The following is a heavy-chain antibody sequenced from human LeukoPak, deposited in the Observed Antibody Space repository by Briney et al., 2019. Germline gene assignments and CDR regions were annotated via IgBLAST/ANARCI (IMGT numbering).Heavy chain of an antibody. CDR1: GFTFDDYA. V-gene: IGHV3-9*01. CDR2: ISWNSGSI. Sequence: GRSLRLSCAASGFTFDDYAMHWVRQAPGKGLEWVSGISWNSGSIGYADSVKGRFTISRDNAKNSLYLQMNSLRAEDTALYYCAKDARYYSGGSCYLGAGWFDPWGQGTLVTVSS. D-gene: IGHD2-15*01. CDR3: AKDARYYSGGSCYLGAGWFDP. J-gene: IGHJ5*02.